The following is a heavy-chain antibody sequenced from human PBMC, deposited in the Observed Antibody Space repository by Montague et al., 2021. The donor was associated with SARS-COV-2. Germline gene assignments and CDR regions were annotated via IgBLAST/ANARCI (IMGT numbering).Heavy chain of an antibody. CDR1: GDSVSINSDA. D-gene: IGHD3-10*01. CDR3: ARGLWFGELLSLDYYYGMDV. V-gene: IGHV6-1*01. Sequence: CAISGDSVSINSDAWNWSRQSPSSGLDWLGRTYYRSKWYNDYAVSVKSRITINPDTSKNQFSLQLNSVTPEDTAVYYCARGLWFGELLSLDYYYGMDVWGQGTTVTVAS. CDR2: TYYRSKWYN. J-gene: IGHJ6*02.